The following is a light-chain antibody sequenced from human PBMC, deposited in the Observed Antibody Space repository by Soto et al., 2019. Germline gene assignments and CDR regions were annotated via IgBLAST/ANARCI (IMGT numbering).Light chain of an antibody. CDR3: QQYGSSPTWT. CDR2: GAS. J-gene: IGKJ1*01. Sequence: ESVLTQSPGTLSLSPGERATLSCRASQSVSSNYLAWYQQKPGQAPRLLIYGASTRATGIPDRFNGSGSGTDFTLTISRLEPEGSAVYYCQQYGSSPTWTFGQGTKVDIK. V-gene: IGKV3-20*01. CDR1: QSVSSNY.